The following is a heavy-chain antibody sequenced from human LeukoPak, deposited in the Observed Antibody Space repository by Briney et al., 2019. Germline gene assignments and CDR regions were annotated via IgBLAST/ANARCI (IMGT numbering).Heavy chain of an antibody. J-gene: IGHJ4*02. D-gene: IGHD2-21*01. CDR2: IDEDGRVT. V-gene: IGHV3-7*04. CDR3: ARMYCGGGKCYLSYFDY. Sequence: PGGSLRLFCAASGVTLRNYWMTWVRQAPGKGLEWLGNIDEDGRVTNYVDSVKGRFTISRDNAKSILYLQMNSLRGEDTAVYYCARMYCGGGKCYLSYFDYWGQGTVVTVSS. CDR1: GVTLRNYW.